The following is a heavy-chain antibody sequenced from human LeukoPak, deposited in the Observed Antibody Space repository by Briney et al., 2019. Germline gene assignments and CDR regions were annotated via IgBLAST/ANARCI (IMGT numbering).Heavy chain of an antibody. CDR1: GYTFTSYY. CDR3: AREGRGVEMATNDAFDI. CDR2: INPSGGST. D-gene: IGHD5-24*01. Sequence: ASVKVSCKASGYTFTSYYMHWVRQAPGQGLEWMGIINPSGGSTSYAQKFQGRVTVTRDTSTSTVYMELSSLRSEDTAVYYCAREGRGVEMATNDAFDIWGQGTMVTVSS. V-gene: IGHV1-46*01. J-gene: IGHJ3*02.